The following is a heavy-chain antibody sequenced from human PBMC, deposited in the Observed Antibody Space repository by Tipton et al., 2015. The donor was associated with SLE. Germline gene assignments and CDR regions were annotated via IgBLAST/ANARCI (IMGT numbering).Heavy chain of an antibody. J-gene: IGHJ4*02. V-gene: IGHV3-21*01. D-gene: IGHD3-22*01. CDR1: GFTFSSYS. CDR2: ISSSSSYI. CDR3: AREKPPYDSSGYYFDY. Sequence: SLRLSCAASGFTFSSYSMNWVRQAPGKGLEWVSSISSSSSYIYYADSVKGRFTISRDNAKNSLYLQMNSLRAEDTAVYYCAREKPPYDSSGYYFDYWGQGTLVTVSS.